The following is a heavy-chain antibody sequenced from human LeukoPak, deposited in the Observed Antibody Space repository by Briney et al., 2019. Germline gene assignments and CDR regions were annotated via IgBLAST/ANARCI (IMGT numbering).Heavy chain of an antibody. CDR2: INSDGSST. CDR1: GFTFSSYW. Sequence: SGGSLRLSCAASGFTFSSYWMHWVRQAPGKGLVWVSRINSDGSSTSYADSVKGRFTISRDNAKNTLYLQMNCLRAEDTAVYYCARGGSYSLYYYYMDVWGKGTTVTVSS. D-gene: IGHD1-26*01. J-gene: IGHJ6*03. V-gene: IGHV3-74*01. CDR3: ARGGSYSLYYYYMDV.